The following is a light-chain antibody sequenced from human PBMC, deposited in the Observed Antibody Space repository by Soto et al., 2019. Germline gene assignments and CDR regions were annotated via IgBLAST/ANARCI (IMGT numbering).Light chain of an antibody. V-gene: IGKV1-5*03. CDR2: KAS. Sequence: DIQMTQSPSTLSASVGDSVTISCRASQSVSTWLAWYQQKPGRPPKLLIYKASTLQSGVPSRFSGSGSGTELTLTISSLQPDDFATYYCHSTWAFGQGTKVDIK. J-gene: IGKJ1*01. CDR3: HSTWA. CDR1: QSVSTW.